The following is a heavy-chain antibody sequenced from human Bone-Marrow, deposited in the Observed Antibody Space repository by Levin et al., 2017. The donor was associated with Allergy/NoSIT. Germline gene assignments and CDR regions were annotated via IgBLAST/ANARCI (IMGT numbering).Heavy chain of an antibody. D-gene: IGHD5-12*01. V-gene: IGHV4-31*03. CDR3: ARFNGYAFDC. CDR2: IYYSGNT. CDR1: GGSISGGGYY. J-gene: IGHJ4*02. Sequence: SETLSLTCTVSGGSISGGGYYWSWIRQHPGKGLEWIGYIYYSGNTYYNPSLKSRVIISVVTSKNQLSLKLTSVTVADTAVYYCARFNGYAFDCWGQGTLVTVSS.